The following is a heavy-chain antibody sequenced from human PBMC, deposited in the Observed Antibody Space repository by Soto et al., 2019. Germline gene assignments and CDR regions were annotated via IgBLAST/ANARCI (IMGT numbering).Heavy chain of an antibody. Sequence: AVGSLRLSCAASGFTFSSYGMHWVRQAPGKGLEWVAVIWYDGSNKYYADSVKGRFTISRDNSKNTLYLQMNSLRAEDTAVYYCARDRGYCSSTSCYHVSRDYYYGMDVWGQGTTVTVSS. CDR1: GFTFSSYG. CDR2: IWYDGSNK. D-gene: IGHD2-2*01. J-gene: IGHJ6*02. CDR3: ARDRGYCSSTSCYHVSRDYYYGMDV. V-gene: IGHV3-33*01.